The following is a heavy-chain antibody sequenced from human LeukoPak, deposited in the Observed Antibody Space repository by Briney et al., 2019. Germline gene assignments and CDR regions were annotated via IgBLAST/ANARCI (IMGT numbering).Heavy chain of an antibody. V-gene: IGHV3-74*01. CDR1: GLTFSTYW. J-gene: IGHJ4*02. CDR2: ISSDASIT. CDR3: ATSARTYIGSSLDY. D-gene: IGHD2-15*01. Sequence: SGGSLRLSCAASGLTFSTYWMHWVRQDPGKGLMWVSRISSDASITSYVDPVKGRFTISRDNAKNTLYLQMNSLRAEDTALYYCATSARTYIGSSLDYWGQGTLVTVSS.